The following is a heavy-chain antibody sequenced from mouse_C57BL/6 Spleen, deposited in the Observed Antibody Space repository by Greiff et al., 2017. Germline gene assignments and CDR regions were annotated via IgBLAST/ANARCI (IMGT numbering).Heavy chain of an antibody. CDR2: IHPNSGST. CDR3: ARDGSPLRRSWYFDV. D-gene: IGHD2-4*01. V-gene: IGHV1-64*01. Sequence: QVQLQQPGAELVKPGASVKLSCKASGYTFTSYWMHWVKQRPGQGLEWIGMIHPNSGSTNYNEKFKSKATLTVDKSSSTAYMQLSSLTSEDSAVYYCARDGSPLRRSWYFDVWGTGTTVTVSS. CDR1: GYTFTSYW. J-gene: IGHJ1*03.